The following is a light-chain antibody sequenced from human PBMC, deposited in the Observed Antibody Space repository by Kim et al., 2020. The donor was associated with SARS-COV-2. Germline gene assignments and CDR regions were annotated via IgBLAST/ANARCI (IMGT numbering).Light chain of an antibody. J-gene: IGLJ1*01. CDR2: DTN. V-gene: IGLV1-51*01. CDR1: SSNIGNNY. Sequence: QSVLTQPPSVSAAPGQKVTISCSGGSSNIGNNYVSWYQQLPGTAPILLIYDTNKRPSGIPDRFSGSKSGTSATLGITGLQTGDEAGYYCGTWDSSLSAYVFGTGTKVTVL. CDR3: GTWDSSLSAYV.